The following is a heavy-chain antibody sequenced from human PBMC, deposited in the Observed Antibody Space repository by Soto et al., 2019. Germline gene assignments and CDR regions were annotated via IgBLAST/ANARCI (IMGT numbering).Heavy chain of an antibody. CDR3: AVGSREPYNWNYYSYGMDV. J-gene: IGHJ6*02. V-gene: IGHV1-69*06. D-gene: IGHD1-20*01. Sequence: QVQLVQSGAEVKKSGSSVKVSCKASGGTFSKYAISWVRQAPGQGFEWMGGIIPIFGTANNVQKFQGRVTITADRSTSTAYMELSSLRSEDTAVYYCAVGSREPYNWNYYSYGMDVWGQGTTVTVS. CDR2: IIPIFGTA. CDR1: GGTFSKYA.